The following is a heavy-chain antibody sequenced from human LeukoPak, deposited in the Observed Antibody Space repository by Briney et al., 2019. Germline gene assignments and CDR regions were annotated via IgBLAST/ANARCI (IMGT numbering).Heavy chain of an antibody. V-gene: IGHV3-9*01. J-gene: IGHJ4*02. CDR1: GFTFSSYS. CDR2: ISWNSDTI. Sequence: SGGSLRLSCAASGFTFSSYSMNWVRQAPGKGLEWVSGISWNSDTIDYADSVKGRFTISRDNAKNSLYLQMNSLRAEDTAFYFCAKQPYYYDSSGQFNGPVDHWGQGTLVTVSS. CDR3: AKQPYYYDSSGQFNGPVDH. D-gene: IGHD3-22*01.